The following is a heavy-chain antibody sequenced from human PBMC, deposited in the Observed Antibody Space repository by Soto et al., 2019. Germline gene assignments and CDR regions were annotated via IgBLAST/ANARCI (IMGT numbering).Heavy chain of an antibody. D-gene: IGHD3-22*01. J-gene: IGHJ4*02. Sequence: GGSLRLSCAASGFTFDDYTMHWVRQAPGKGLEWVSLISWDGGSTYYADSVKGRFTISRDNSKNSLYLQMNSLRTEDTALYYCAKDQFSYDSSGYYDGSLDYWGQGTLVTVSS. V-gene: IGHV3-43*01. CDR2: ISWDGGST. CDR3: AKDQFSYDSSGYYDGSLDY. CDR1: GFTFDDYT.